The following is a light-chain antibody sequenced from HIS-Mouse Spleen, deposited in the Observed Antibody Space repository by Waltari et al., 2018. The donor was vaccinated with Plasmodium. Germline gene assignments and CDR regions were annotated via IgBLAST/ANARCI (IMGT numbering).Light chain of an antibody. V-gene: IGLV2-8*01. CDR1: SRDAGAYNY. CDR3: SSYAGSNNLV. J-gene: IGLJ2*01. CDR2: EVS. Sequence: QSALTQPPSAAGSPGQSVTISSTGTSRDAGAYNYLSLYQQRPRKAPTLMLYEVSKRPSGVPDRFSGSKSGNTASLTVSGLQAEDEADYYCSSYAGSNNLVFGGGTKLTVL.